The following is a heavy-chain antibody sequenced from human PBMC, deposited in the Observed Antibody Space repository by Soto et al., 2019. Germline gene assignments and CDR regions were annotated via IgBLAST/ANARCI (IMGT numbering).Heavy chain of an antibody. CDR3: ARDHYYDSSGYD. Sequence: ASVKVSCKASGGTFSSYAISWVRQAPGQGLEWVGGIIPIFGTANYAQKFQGRVTITADESTSTAYMELSSLRSEDTAVYYCARDHYYDSSGYDWGQGTLVTVSS. D-gene: IGHD3-22*01. J-gene: IGHJ4*02. CDR2: IIPIFGTA. CDR1: GGTFSSYA. V-gene: IGHV1-69*13.